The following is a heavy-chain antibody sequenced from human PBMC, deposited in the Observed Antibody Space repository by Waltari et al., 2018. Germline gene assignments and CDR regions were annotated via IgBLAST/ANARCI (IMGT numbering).Heavy chain of an antibody. J-gene: IGHJ5*02. CDR1: GYTFINYE. D-gene: IGHD3-3*01. V-gene: IGHV1-8*02. CDR2: VNPNSGTT. CDR3: ARGRDVFANFDYNWFDP. Sequence: QVQLVQTGAEVLRPGAAVKVSCQASGYTFINYEINWVREAAGQGLEWMGWVNPNSGTTAYAQKFQGRISLTWDTFTRTAYMDLSNLRSDDTAVFYCARGRDVFANFDYNWFDPWGQGTLVTVSS.